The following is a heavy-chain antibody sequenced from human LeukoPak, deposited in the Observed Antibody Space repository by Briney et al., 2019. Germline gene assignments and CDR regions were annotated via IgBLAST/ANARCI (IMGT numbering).Heavy chain of an antibody. V-gene: IGHV1-18*01. CDR2: ISAYNGNA. D-gene: IGHD2-2*02. Sequence: ASVKVSCKAPGYTFTSYGISWVRQAPGQGLEWMGWISAYNGNANYAQKFQGRVTITRDTSASTAYMELSSLRSEDTAVYYCASLLYCSSTSCYTSYYYGMDVWGQGTTVTVSS. CDR3: ASLLYCSSTSCYTSYYYGMDV. J-gene: IGHJ6*02. CDR1: GYTFTSYG.